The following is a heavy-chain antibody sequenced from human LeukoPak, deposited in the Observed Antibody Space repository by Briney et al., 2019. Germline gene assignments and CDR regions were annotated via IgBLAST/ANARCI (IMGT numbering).Heavy chain of an antibody. J-gene: IGHJ4*02. D-gene: IGHD5-24*01. CDR2: IIPIFGTA. CDR3: ARGSRDGPSGLLGY. CDR1: GYTFTVYY. Sequence: ASVKVSCKASGYTFTVYYMHWVRQAPGQGLEWMGGIIPIFGTANYAQKFQGRVTITADESTSTAYMELSSLRSEDTAVYYCARGSRDGPSGLLGYWGQGTLVTVSS. V-gene: IGHV1-69*13.